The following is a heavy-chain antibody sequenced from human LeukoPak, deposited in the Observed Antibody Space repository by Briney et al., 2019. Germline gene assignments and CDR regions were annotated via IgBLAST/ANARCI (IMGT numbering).Heavy chain of an antibody. CDR2: IYSGGST. CDR1: GFDFSDYY. CDR3: AGSGYSYGVDY. J-gene: IGHJ4*02. Sequence: GGSLRLSCAASGFDFSDYYMSWVRQAPGKGLEWVSVIYSGGSTYYADSVKGRFTTSRDNSKNTLYLQMNSLRAEDTAVYYCAGSGYSYGVDYWGQGTLVTVSS. D-gene: IGHD5-18*01. V-gene: IGHV3-53*01.